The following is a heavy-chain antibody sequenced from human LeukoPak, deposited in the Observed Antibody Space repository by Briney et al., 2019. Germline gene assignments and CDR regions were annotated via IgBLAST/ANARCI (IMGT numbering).Heavy chain of an antibody. CDR3: VKGGDGSIPFDY. J-gene: IGHJ4*02. V-gene: IGHV3-30*02. CDR2: IRYDGSNK. D-gene: IGHD5-24*01. Sequence: PGGSLRLSCAASGFTFSSYGMHWVRQAPGKGLEWVAFIRYDGSNKYYADSVKGRFTISRDNSKNTVFLQMNSLRGDDTAVYYCVKGGDGSIPFDYWGQGTLVTVSS. CDR1: GFTFSSYG.